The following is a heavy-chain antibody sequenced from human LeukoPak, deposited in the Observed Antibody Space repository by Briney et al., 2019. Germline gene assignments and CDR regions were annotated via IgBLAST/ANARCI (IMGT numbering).Heavy chain of an antibody. CDR3: VKDKYDYGPFDS. V-gene: IGHV3-30*18. CDR1: GFTFSSYG. CDR2: ISYDGSNK. Sequence: GSLRLSCAASGFTFSSYGMHWVRQAPGKGLEWVAVISYDGSNKYYADSVKGRFTISRDKSKNTLSLQMSSLIFEDSAVYHCVKDKYDYGPFDSWGQGTLVTVSA. D-gene: IGHD3-10*01. J-gene: IGHJ4*02.